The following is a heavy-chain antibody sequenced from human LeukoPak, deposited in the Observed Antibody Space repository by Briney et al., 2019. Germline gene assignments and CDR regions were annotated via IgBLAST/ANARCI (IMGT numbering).Heavy chain of an antibody. CDR3: ARGETIAAAGTNWFDP. J-gene: IGHJ5*02. CDR2: ISSSSSYI. Sequence: GGSLRLSCAASGFTFSSYSTNWVRQAPGKGLEWVSSISSSSSYIYYADSVKGRFTISRDNAKNSLYLQMNSLRAEDTAVYYCARGETIAAAGTNWFDPWGQGTLVTVSS. CDR1: GFTFSSYS. D-gene: IGHD6-13*01. V-gene: IGHV3-21*01.